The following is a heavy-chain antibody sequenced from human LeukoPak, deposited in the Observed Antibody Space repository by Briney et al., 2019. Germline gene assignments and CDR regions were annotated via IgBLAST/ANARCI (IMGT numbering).Heavy chain of an antibody. V-gene: IGHV3-43*02. CDR3: AKVALRTAVVTPSLDS. Sequence: PGGSLRLSCAASGLTFSSSAMHWIRQPPGKSLEWVSLIRGDGRSTYYADSVKGRFTISRDNSKNSLYLQMNSLRTEDTALYHCAKVALRTAVVTPSLDSWGQGTLVSVSS. J-gene: IGHJ4*02. D-gene: IGHD4-23*01. CDR2: IRGDGRST. CDR1: GLTFSSSA.